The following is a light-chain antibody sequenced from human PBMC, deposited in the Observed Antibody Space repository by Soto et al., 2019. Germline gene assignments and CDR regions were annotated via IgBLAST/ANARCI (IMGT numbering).Light chain of an antibody. CDR1: QSISSW. V-gene: IGKV1-5*01. J-gene: IGKJ2*01. Sequence: DIQMTQSPSTLSASVGDRVTITARASQSISSWLAWYQQKPGKAPDLLIYDASNLKSAGPSTFSGSGSGTEFTLIISRLQPDDVANYCCQQCNTPRFPFGQGTNLEI. CDR3: QQCNTPRFP. CDR2: DAS.